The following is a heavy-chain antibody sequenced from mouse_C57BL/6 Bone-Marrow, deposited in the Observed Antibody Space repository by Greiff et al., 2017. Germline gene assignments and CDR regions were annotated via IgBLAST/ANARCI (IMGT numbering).Heavy chain of an antibody. CDR1: GFNIKDYY. CDR2: IDPEDGDP. D-gene: IGHD2-4*01. J-gene: IGHJ4*01. CDR3: TTSGDYDEDAMDY. V-gene: IGHV14-1*01. Sequence: VQLQQSGAELVRPGASVKLSCTASGFNIKDYYMHWVKQRPEQGLEWIGRIDPEDGDPEYAPKFQGKATMTADTSSNTAYLQLSSLTSEDTAVYYCTTSGDYDEDAMDYWGQGTSVTVSS.